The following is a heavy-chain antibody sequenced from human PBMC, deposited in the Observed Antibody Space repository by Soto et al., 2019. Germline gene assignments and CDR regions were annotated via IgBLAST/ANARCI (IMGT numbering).Heavy chain of an antibody. CDR1: GFTFGDSA. Sequence: EVQVVESGGGLVQPGQSLRLSCFASGFTFGDSAFSWVRQAAGKGLGWVGFIRTKTFGGTAEYAASVKGRFSISRDDSKSIAYLQMNSLKTEDTAVYYCIRDMKYSYYFEAGHWGQGTLVTVSS. CDR3: IRDMKYSYYFEAGH. J-gene: IGHJ4*02. V-gene: IGHV3-49*04. CDR2: IRTKTFGGTA. D-gene: IGHD5-18*01.